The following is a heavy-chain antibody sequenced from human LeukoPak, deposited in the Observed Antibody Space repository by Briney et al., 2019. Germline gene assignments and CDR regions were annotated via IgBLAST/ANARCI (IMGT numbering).Heavy chain of an antibody. J-gene: IGHJ4*02. CDR2: ISSSGSTI. V-gene: IGHV3-48*03. D-gene: IGHD3-10*01. CDR1: GFTFSSYE. Sequence: PGGSLRLSCAASGFTFSSYEMNWVRQAPGKGLEWVSYISSSGSTIYYADSVKGRFTISRDNAKNSLYLQMNSLRAEDTAVYYCAKESSGSYLSTYFDYWGQGTLVTVSS. CDR3: AKESSGSYLSTYFDY.